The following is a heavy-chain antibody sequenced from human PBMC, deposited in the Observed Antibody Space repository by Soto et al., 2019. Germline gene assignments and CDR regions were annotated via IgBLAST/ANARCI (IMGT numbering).Heavy chain of an antibody. CDR2: IYYSGST. CDR1: GGSVSSGSYY. V-gene: IGHV4-61*01. J-gene: IGHJ4*02. CDR3: ARRRGGDFDY. Sequence: SETLSLTCTVSGGSVSSGSYYWSWIRQPPGKGLEWIGYIYYSGSTNYNPSLKSRVTISVDTSKNQFSLKLSSVTAADAAVYGWARRRGGDFDYWGQGTLVTVSS. D-gene: IGHD3-10*01.